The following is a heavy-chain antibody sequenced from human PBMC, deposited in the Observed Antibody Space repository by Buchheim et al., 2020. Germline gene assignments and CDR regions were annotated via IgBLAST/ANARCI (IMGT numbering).Heavy chain of an antibody. CDR2: IYYSGST. CDR3: ARDHYYDSSGYYANWFDP. J-gene: IGHJ5*02. CDR1: GGSISSYY. D-gene: IGHD3-22*01. Sequence: QVQLQESGPGLVKPSETLSLTCTVSGGSISSYYWSWIRQPPGKGLEWIGYIYYSGSTNYNPSLKSRVTISVDTSKNQFSPKLSSVTAADTAVYYCARDHYYDSSGYYANWFDPWGQGTL. V-gene: IGHV4-59*01.